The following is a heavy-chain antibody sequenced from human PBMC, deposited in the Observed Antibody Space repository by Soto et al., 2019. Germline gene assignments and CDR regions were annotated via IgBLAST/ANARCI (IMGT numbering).Heavy chain of an antibody. Sequence: EVQLVESGGGLIQPGGSLRLSCAASGFSVSSNYMSWVRQAPGKGLEWVSVFYTDGSRYYADSVKGRCTMSRDTSKNPLNLLMNSLRAEATAVYYCTREDYYVSKMHGMDVWGQGTTVTVSS. CDR2: FYTDGSR. CDR3: TREDYYVSKMHGMDV. J-gene: IGHJ6*02. V-gene: IGHV3-53*01. D-gene: IGHD3-22*01. CDR1: GFSVSSNY.